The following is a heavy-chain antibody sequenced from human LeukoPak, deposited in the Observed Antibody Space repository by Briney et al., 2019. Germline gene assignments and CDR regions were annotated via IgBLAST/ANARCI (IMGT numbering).Heavy chain of an antibody. J-gene: IGHJ4*02. D-gene: IGHD3-9*01. CDR2: LSRDSKYI. Sequence: GGSLRLSCAASGFTFSSYSMNWVRQAPGRGLEWVSPLSRDSKYIYYADSVKGRFTISRDNAKNSVYLQMSSPRAEDTAVYYCARSTSETGNDYWGQGTLVTVSS. CDR3: ARSTSETGNDY. V-gene: IGHV3-21*01. CDR1: GFTFSSYS.